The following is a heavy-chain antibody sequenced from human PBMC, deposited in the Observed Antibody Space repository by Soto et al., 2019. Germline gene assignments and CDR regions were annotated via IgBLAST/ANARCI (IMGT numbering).Heavy chain of an antibody. CDR1: GFTFSSYA. D-gene: IGHD3-3*01. CDR3: AKDRGSGGRFLEWLFDLVV. J-gene: IGHJ6*04. V-gene: IGHV3-23*01. Sequence: GGSLRLSCAASGFTFSSYAMSWVRQAPGKGLEWVSAISGSGGSTYYADSVKGRFTISRDNSKNTLYLQMNSLRAEDTAVYYCAKDRGSGGRFLEWLFDLVVWGKGTTVTVSS. CDR2: ISGSGGST.